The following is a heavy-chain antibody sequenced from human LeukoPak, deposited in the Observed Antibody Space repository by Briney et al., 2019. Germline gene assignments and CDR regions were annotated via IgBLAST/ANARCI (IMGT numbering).Heavy chain of an antibody. CDR3: ARELGGSGSYYNEVRFDP. CDR1: GGSISSYY. V-gene: IGHV4-59*01. Sequence: SETLSLTCTVSGGSISSYYWSWIRQPPGKGLEWIGYIYYSGSTNYNPSLKSRVTISVDTSKNQFSLKLSSVTAADTAVYYCARELGGSGSYYNEVRFDPWGQGTLVTVSS. CDR2: IYYSGST. D-gene: IGHD3-10*01. J-gene: IGHJ5*02.